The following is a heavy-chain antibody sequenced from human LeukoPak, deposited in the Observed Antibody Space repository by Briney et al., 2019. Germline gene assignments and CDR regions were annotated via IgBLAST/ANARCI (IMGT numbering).Heavy chain of an antibody. CDR1: GFTFSSYG. J-gene: IGHJ4*02. V-gene: IGHV3-30*02. CDR2: IRYDGSNK. D-gene: IGHD6-19*01. CDR3: ARDWSSGWAYYFDY. Sequence: PGGSLRLSCAASGFTFSSYGMHWVRQAPGKGLEWVAFIRYDGSNKYYADSVKGRFTISRDNSKNTLYLQMNSLRAEDTAVYYCARDWSSGWAYYFDYWGQGTLVTVSS.